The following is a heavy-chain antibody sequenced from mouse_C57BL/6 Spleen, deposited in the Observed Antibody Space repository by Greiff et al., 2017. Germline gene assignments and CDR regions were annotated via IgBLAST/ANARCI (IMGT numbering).Heavy chain of an antibody. J-gene: IGHJ3*01. CDR3: VRQDYGSSQMAY. D-gene: IGHD1-1*01. CDR2: IRSKSNNYAT. V-gene: IGHV10-1*01. CDR1: GFSFNTYA. Sequence: DVQLVESGGGLVQPKGSLKLSCAASGFSFNTYAMNWVRQAPGQGLEWVARIRSKSNNYATYYADSVKDRFTTFRDDSETILFQQMNHMKTESAAMYYCVRQDYGSSQMAYWGQGTLVTVSA.